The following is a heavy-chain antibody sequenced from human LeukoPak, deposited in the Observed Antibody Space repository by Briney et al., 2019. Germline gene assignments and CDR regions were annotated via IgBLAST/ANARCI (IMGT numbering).Heavy chain of an antibody. Sequence: ASVKMSCKASGYTFTSYGISWVRQAPGQGLEWMGIINPSGGSTSYAQKFQGRVTMTRDTSTSTVYMELSSLRSEDTAVYYCARTFGGSDYWGQGTLVTVSS. CDR1: GYTFTSYG. J-gene: IGHJ4*02. CDR2: INPSGGST. V-gene: IGHV1-46*01. CDR3: ARTFGGSDY. D-gene: IGHD4-23*01.